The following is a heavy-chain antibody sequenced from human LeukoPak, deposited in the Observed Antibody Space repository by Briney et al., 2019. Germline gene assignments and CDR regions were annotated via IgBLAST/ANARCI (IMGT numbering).Heavy chain of an antibody. J-gene: IGHJ4*02. Sequence: ASVTVSCKASGGTFSSYAISWVRQAPGQGLEWMGGIIPIFGTANYAQKFQGRVTITADESTSTAYMELSSLRSEDTAVYYCASSYYYDNSGYSVDYRGQGTLVTVSS. D-gene: IGHD3-22*01. CDR2: IIPIFGTA. CDR1: GGTFSSYA. CDR3: ASSYYYDNSGYSVDY. V-gene: IGHV1-69*01.